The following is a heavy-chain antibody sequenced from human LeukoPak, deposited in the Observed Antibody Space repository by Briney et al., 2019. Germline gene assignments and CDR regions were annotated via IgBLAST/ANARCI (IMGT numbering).Heavy chain of an antibody. J-gene: IGHJ5*02. CDR3: ARQLPGIAAAENWFDP. Sequence: PSETLSLTCTVSGGSISSYYWSWLRQPPGKGLEWIGYIYYSGSTNYNPSLKSRVTISVDTSKNQFSLKLSSVTAADTAVYYCARQLPGIAAAENWFDPWGQGTLVTVSS. CDR1: GGSISSYY. D-gene: IGHD6-13*01. CDR2: IYYSGST. V-gene: IGHV4-59*08.